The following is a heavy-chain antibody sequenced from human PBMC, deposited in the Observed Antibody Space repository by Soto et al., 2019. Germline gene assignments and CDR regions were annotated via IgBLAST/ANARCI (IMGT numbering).Heavy chain of an antibody. V-gene: IGHV4-61*01. CDR2: VYYSGTT. Sequence: PSDTLSLTCSVSGGSVSDKTYYWSWIRQPPGKRLEWIGYVYYSGTTNYNPSLKSRVTISVDLSKNRFSLRLSSVTTADTALYYCARTTAVPNTLRARYFFDYWGKGTLVTVSS. CDR3: ARTTAVPNTLRARYFFDY. CDR1: GGSVSDKTYY. J-gene: IGHJ4*02. D-gene: IGHD4-17*01.